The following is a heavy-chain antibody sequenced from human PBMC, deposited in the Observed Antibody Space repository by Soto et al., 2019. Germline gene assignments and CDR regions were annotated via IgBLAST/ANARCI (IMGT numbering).Heavy chain of an antibody. CDR3: AREEGVVVAATHKANDY. V-gene: IGHV3-30-3*01. CDR1: GFTFSSYA. CDR2: ISYDGSNK. Sequence: GGSVRLSCAASGFTFSSYAMHWVRQAPGKWLEWVAVISYDGSNKYYADSVKGRFTISRDNSKNTLYLQMNSLRAEDTAVYYCAREEGVVVAATHKANDYWGQGXLVTVSS. J-gene: IGHJ4*02. D-gene: IGHD2-15*01.